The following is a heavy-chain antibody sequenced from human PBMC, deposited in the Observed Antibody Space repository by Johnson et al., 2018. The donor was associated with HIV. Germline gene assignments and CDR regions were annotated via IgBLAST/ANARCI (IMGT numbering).Heavy chain of an antibody. CDR3: ARDVGSGPAFDI. D-gene: IGHD2-15*01. V-gene: IGHV3-15*01. Sequence: VQLVESGGGLVKPGGSLRLSCAASGFTFSNAWMSWVRQAQGKGLEWVGRIKSKTDGGTTDYAAPVKGRFTISRDNSKNTLYLQMNSLRAEDTALYYCARDVGSGPAFDIWGQGTMVTVSS. CDR1: GFTFSNAW. CDR2: IKSKTDGGTT. J-gene: IGHJ3*02.